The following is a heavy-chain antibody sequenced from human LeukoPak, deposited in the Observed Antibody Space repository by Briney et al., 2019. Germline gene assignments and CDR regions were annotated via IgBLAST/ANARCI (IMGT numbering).Heavy chain of an antibody. J-gene: IGHJ4*02. V-gene: IGHV1-2*02. CDR1: GYTFTDYY. CDR3: ARATDFSSWYLAY. D-gene: IGHD6-13*01. Sequence: ASVKVSCKASGYTFTDYYMHWVRQAPGQGLEWMGWISPDSGGTDYAQKFQDRVTMTRDTSISTAYMELSTLRSEDTAVYYCARATDFSSWYLAYWGQGTLVTVSS. CDR2: ISPDSGGT.